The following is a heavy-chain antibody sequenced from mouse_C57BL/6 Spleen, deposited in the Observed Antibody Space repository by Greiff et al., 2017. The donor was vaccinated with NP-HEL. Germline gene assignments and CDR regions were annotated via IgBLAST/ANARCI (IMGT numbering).Heavy chain of an antibody. CDR2: IDPSDSET. Sequence: VQLQQPGAELVRPGSSVKLSCKASGYTFTSYWMHWVKQRPIQGLEWIGNIDPSDSETHYNQKFKDKATLTVDKSSSTAYMQLSSLTSEDSAVYYCASGGITTVVASFDYWGQGTTLTVSS. J-gene: IGHJ2*01. V-gene: IGHV1-52*01. D-gene: IGHD1-1*01. CDR3: ASGGITTVVASFDY. CDR1: GYTFTSYW.